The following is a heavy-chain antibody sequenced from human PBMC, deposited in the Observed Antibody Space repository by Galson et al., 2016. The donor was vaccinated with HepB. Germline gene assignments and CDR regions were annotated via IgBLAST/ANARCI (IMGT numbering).Heavy chain of an antibody. Sequence: SETLSLTCTVSGDSISSSYWSWIRQPPGKGLEWIAYIHYTGITKYSPSLKSRVSISMDTSRNQFYLKLSSVTAADTAIYYFARTNTGPDWTQYYFDYWGQGTLVTVSS. J-gene: IGHJ4*02. CDR2: IHYTGIT. V-gene: IGHV4-59*01. CDR1: GDSISSSY. CDR3: ARTNTGPDWTQYYFDY. D-gene: IGHD1-1*01.